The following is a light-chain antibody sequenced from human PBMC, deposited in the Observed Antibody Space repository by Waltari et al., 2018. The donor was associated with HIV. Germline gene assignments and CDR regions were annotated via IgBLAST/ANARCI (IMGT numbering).Light chain of an antibody. CDR3: AAWDDSLRGSYV. CDR2: RDN. Sequence: QSVLTQPPSASGTPGQRVTISCSGSSSNLGRNFVSWYQQLPGTAPKVLIFRDNQRPSGVPDRFAGSKSGASASLAISGLRSEDEADYYCAAWDDSLRGSYVFGPGTKVTVL. J-gene: IGLJ1*01. CDR1: SSNLGRNF. V-gene: IGLV1-47*01.